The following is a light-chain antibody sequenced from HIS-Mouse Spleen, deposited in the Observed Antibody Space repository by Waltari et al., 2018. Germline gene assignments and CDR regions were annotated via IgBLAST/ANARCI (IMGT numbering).Light chain of an antibody. CDR3: CSYAGSSTWV. Sequence: QSALTQPASVSGSPGQSITISCTGTSSDVGSYNLVSWYQQHPGKAPKLMIYEGSKRPSGVSNCCSGYKSGNTASLTISGLQAEDEADYYCCSYAGSSTWVFGGGTKLTVL. CDR1: SSDVGSYNL. J-gene: IGLJ3*02. CDR2: EGS. V-gene: IGLV2-23*01.